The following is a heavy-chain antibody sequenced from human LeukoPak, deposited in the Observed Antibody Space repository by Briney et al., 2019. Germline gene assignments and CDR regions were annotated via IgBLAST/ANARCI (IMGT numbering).Heavy chain of an antibody. CDR2: IYYSGST. D-gene: IGHD3-10*01. V-gene: IGHV4-59*01. Sequence: PSETLSLTCTVSGGSINDYYWTWIRQPPGKGLEWIGYIYYSGSTNYNPSLKSRVTISLDTPKNQFSLKLSSVTAADTAMYYCARIYGSYSPDYWGQGTLVTVSS. CDR3: ARIYGSYSPDY. J-gene: IGHJ4*02. CDR1: GGSINDYY.